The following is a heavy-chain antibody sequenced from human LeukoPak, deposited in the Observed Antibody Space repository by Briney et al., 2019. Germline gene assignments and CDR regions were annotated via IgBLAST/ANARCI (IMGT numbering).Heavy chain of an antibody. CDR1: GFTFDDYA. V-gene: IGHV3-9*01. D-gene: IGHD5-18*01. Sequence: GGSLRLPCAASGFTFDDYAMHWVRQAPGKGLEWVSGISWNSGSIGYADSVKGRFTISRDNAKNSLYLQMNSLRAEDTALYYCAKDIEDSYGYSFDYWGQGTLVTVSS. J-gene: IGHJ4*02. CDR3: AKDIEDSYGYSFDY. CDR2: ISWNSGSI.